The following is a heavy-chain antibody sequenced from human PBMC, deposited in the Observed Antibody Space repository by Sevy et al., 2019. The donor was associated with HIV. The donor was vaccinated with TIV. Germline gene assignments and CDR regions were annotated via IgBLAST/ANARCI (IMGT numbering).Heavy chain of an antibody. Sequence: SETLSLTCTVSGGSINSYYWNWIRQSPEKGLEWIGYIYYTGSTNYNPSLKSRVTISVDTSKNQFSLKLSSVTAADTAVYFCAGAGMSVDGTYWYLDLWGRGTLVTVSS. J-gene: IGHJ2*01. CDR1: GGSINSYY. CDR3: AGAGMSVDGTYWYLDL. D-gene: IGHD6-19*01. V-gene: IGHV4-59*01. CDR2: IYYTGST.